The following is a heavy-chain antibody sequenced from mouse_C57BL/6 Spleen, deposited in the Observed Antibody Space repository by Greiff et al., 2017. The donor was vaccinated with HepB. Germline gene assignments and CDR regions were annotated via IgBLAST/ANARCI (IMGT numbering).Heavy chain of an antibody. D-gene: IGHD2-4*01. CDR1: GYAFSSSW. CDR2: IYPGDGDT. CDR3: ARYGDYDGYYAMDY. Sequence: VKLMESGPELVKPGASVKISCKASGYAFSSSWMNWVKQRPGKGLEWIGRIYPGDGDTNYNGKFKGKATLTADKSSSTAYMQLSSLTSEDSAVYFCARYGDYDGYYAMDYWGQGTSVTVSS. J-gene: IGHJ4*01. V-gene: IGHV1-82*01.